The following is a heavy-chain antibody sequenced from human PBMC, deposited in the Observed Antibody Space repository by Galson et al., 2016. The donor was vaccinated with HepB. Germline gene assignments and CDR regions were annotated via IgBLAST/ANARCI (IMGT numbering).Heavy chain of an antibody. CDR3: ATKNGIATGFYYYGMDV. D-gene: IGHD6-25*01. J-gene: IGHJ6*02. V-gene: IGHV1-69*13. CDR2: IIPIFGTA. CDR1: GGTFSSYA. Sequence: SVKVSCKAPGGTFSSYAISWVRQAPGQGLEWMGGIIPIFGTANYAQKFQGRVTMTADESTSTAYMELSSLRSEDTAVYYCATKNGIATGFYYYGMDVWGQGTTVTVSS.